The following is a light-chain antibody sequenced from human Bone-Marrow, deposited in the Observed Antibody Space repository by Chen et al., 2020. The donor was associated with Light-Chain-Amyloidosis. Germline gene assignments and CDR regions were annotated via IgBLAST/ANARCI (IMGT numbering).Light chain of an antibody. CDR2: DDT. CDR1: NIGSKT. Sequence: SYVLTQPPSVSVAPGKTASSTCGGNNIGSKTVHWCPQKPGQAPVLVVYDDTHRPSGIPERVSGSNSGNTATLTISGVEAGDEADYYCQVWDSISDHSVVFGGGTKLTVL. J-gene: IGLJ2*01. V-gene: IGLV3-21*03. CDR3: QVWDSISDHSVV.